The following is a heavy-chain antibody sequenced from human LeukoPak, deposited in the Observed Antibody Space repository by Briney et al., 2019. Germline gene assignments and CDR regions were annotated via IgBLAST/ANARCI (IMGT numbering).Heavy chain of an antibody. J-gene: IGHJ4*02. CDR2: IYYSGST. V-gene: IGHV4-59*01. Sequence: PSETLSLTCTVSNGSISRYYWNWIRHSPGKGLEWIGYIYYSGSTIYNPSFKNRVTISVDTSKNQFSLKMISVTAADTAVYYCARDLSDTAPDYWGQGTLVTVSS. CDR1: NGSISRYY. D-gene: IGHD5-18*01. CDR3: ARDLSDTAPDY.